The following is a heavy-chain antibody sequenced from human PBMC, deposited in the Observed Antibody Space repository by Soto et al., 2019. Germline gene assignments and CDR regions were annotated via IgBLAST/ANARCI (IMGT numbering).Heavy chain of an antibody. D-gene: IGHD1-1*01. Sequence: QVQLVQSGAEVKKPGSSVKVSCKASGGTFSTSAISWVRQAPGQGLEWVGGIMPVFPTPDYAQNFQGRVSLTADESTTTADLEPTSLRADDTAVYYCARDKDRLQLGGNYYYILDVWGQGTAITFSS. CDR2: IMPVFPTP. V-gene: IGHV1-69*12. CDR3: ARDKDRLQLGGNYYYILDV. J-gene: IGHJ6*02. CDR1: GGTFSTSA.